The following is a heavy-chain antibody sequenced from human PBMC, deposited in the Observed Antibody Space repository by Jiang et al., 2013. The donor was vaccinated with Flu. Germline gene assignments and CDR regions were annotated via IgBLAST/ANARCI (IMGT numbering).Heavy chain of an antibody. V-gene: IGHV4-34*01. CDR3: VRGRYLGSSYNPAFDI. J-gene: IGHJ3*02. CDR2: IIHSGST. CDR1: GGSFNGYY. Sequence: VLLKPSETLSLTCGVYGGSFNGYYWSWIRQPPGKGLEWIGEIIHSGSTNYNPSLKSRVTMSVDTFKKEFSLKLHSVTAADTGVYYCVRGRYLGSSYNPAFDIWGQGTKVSVSS. D-gene: IGHD6-6*01.